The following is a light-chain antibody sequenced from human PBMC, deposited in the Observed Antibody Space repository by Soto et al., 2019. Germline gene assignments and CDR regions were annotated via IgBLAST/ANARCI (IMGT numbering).Light chain of an antibody. CDR2: GAS. Sequence: EIVLTQYTGTLSLSPGERATLSCRASQSVSSTYLAWYQQKPGQAPRLLIYGASSRATGIPDRFSGSGSGTDFTLTISRLEPEDFAVYFCQQYGSSPRTFGQGTRLENK. J-gene: IGKJ5*01. CDR3: QQYGSSPRT. CDR1: QSVSSTY. V-gene: IGKV3-20*01.